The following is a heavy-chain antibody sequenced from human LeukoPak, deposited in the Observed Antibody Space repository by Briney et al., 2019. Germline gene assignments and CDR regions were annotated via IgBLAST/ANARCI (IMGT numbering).Heavy chain of an antibody. CDR2: IIPIFGTA. D-gene: IGHD3-10*02. CDR1: GGTFSSYA. Sequence: PVKVSCKASGGTFSSYAISWVRQAPGQGLEWMGGIIPIFGTANYAQKFQGRVTITTDESTSTAYMELSSLRSEDTAVYYCASNYLGDLLGKYYFQHWGQGTLVTVSS. V-gene: IGHV1-69*05. J-gene: IGHJ1*01. CDR3: ASNYLGDLLGKYYFQH.